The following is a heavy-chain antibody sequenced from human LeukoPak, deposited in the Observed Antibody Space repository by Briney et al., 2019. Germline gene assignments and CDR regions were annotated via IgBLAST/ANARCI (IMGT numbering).Heavy chain of an antibody. Sequence: GGSLRLSCAASGFTVSSNYMSWVRQAPGKGLEWVSGISGSGDSKYYADSVKGRFTISRDNSKSTLYLQMHSLRAEDTAVYYCAKAPRIAVAGNELDYWGQGTLVTVSS. D-gene: IGHD6-19*01. J-gene: IGHJ4*02. CDR1: GFTVSSNY. CDR3: AKAPRIAVAGNELDY. V-gene: IGHV3-23*01. CDR2: ISGSGDSK.